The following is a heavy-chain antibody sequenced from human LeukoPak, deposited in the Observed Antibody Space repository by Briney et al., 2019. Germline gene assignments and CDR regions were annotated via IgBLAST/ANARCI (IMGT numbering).Heavy chain of an antibody. D-gene: IGHD1-26*01. CDR2: INPNSGGT. Sequence: ASVKVSCKASGYTFTGYYMHWVRQAPGQGLEWMGWINPNSGGTNYAQKFQGWVTMTRDTSISTAYMGLSRLRSDDTAVYYCARGSRVGASSRIHTGIYFDYWGQGTLVTVSS. CDR1: GYTFTGYY. V-gene: IGHV1-2*04. CDR3: ARGSRVGASSRIHTGIYFDY. J-gene: IGHJ4*02.